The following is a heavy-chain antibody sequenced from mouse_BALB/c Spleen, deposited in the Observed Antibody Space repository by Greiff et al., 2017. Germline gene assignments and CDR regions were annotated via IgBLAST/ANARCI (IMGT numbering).Heavy chain of an antibody. J-gene: IGHJ4*01. CDR2: IWSGGST. V-gene: IGHV2-4-1*01. Sequence: VKLMESGPGLVQPSQSLSITCTVSGFSLTSYGVHWVRQSPGKGLEWLGVIWSGGSTDYNAAFISRLSISKDNSKSQVFFKMNSLQADDTAIYYCARMDGNRAYYAMDYWGQGTSVTVSS. D-gene: IGHD2-1*01. CDR1: GFSLTSYG. CDR3: ARMDGNRAYYAMDY.